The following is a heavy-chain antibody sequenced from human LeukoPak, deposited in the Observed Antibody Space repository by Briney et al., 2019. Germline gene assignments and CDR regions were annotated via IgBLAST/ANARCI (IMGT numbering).Heavy chain of an antibody. CDR2: IIPIFGTA. CDR3: ARGIRVLRYFDWLLYGGAFDY. Sequence: ASVKVSCKASGGTFSSYAISWVRQAPGQGLEWMGGIIPIFGTANYAQKFQGRVTITADESTSTAYMELSSLRSEDTAVYYCARGIRVLRYFDWLLYGGAFDYWGQGTLVTVSS. J-gene: IGHJ4*02. D-gene: IGHD3-9*01. V-gene: IGHV1-69*13. CDR1: GGTFSSYA.